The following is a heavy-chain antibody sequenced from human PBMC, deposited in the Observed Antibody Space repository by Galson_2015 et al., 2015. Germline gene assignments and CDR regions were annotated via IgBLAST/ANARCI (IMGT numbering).Heavy chain of an antibody. CDR2: ISSKAYGGTT. D-gene: IGHD2-21*02. CDR1: GFTFGDYA. V-gene: IGHV3-49*04. J-gene: IGHJ4*02. CDR3: TRGDHYVDY. Sequence: SLRLSCAASGFTFGDYAMSWVRQAPGKGLEWVGFISSKAYGGTTEYAASVKGRFSISRDDSKSIAYLQMNSLKTEDTAVYYCTRGDHYVDYWGQGTLVTVSS.